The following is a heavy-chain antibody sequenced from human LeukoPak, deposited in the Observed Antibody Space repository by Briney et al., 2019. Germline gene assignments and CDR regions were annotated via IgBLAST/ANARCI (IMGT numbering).Heavy chain of an antibody. CDR2: IIPIFGTA. CDR1: GGTFSSYA. CDR3: AIETGTPGGWFDP. Sequence: SVKVSCKASGGTFSSYAISWVRRAPGQGLEWMGGIIPIFGTANYAQKFQGRVTITTDESTSTAYMELSSLRSEDTAVYYCAIETGTPGGWFDPWGQGTLVTVSS. J-gene: IGHJ5*02. D-gene: IGHD1-1*01. V-gene: IGHV1-69*05.